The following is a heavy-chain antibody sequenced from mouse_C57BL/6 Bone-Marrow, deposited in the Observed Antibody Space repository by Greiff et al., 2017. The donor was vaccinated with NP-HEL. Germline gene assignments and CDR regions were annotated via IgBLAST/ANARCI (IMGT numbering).Heavy chain of an antibody. CDR2: IYPGDGDT. V-gene: IGHV1-82*01. CDR3: ARKITTVVARYFDV. J-gene: IGHJ1*03. D-gene: IGHD1-1*01. Sequence: VQLQQSGPELVKPGASVKISCKASGYAFSSSWMNWVKQRPGKGLEWIGRIYPGDGDTNYNGKFKGKATLTADKSSSTAYMQLSSLTSEDSAVYFCARKITTVVARYFDVWGTGTTVTVSS. CDR1: GYAFSSSW.